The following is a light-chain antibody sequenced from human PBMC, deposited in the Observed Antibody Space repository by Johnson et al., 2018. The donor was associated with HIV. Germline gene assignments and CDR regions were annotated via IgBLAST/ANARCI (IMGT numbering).Light chain of an antibody. V-gene: IGLV1-51*02. Sequence: QLVLTQPPSVSAAPGQRVTISCSGSSSNIGNNYVSWYQQLPGTAPKLLIYENHKRPSGIPDRFSGSKSGTSATLGITGHQTGDEADYYCGTWDNSLNTGAVFGPGTKVTVL. CDR2: ENH. J-gene: IGLJ1*01. CDR3: GTWDNSLNTGAV. CDR1: SSNIGNNY.